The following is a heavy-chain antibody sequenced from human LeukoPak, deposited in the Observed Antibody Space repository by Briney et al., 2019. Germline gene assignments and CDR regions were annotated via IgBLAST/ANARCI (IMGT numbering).Heavy chain of an antibody. Sequence: SETLSLTCAVSGGSIRSSNWWSWFRQPPGKGLEWIGEIHHSGITNYNPSLKSRVTMSVDMSKNQFSLKLSSVTAADTAVYYCARLVNSGIAAQSQIDYWGQGTLVTVSS. J-gene: IGHJ4*02. V-gene: IGHV4-4*02. D-gene: IGHD6-13*01. CDR1: GGSIRSSNW. CDR2: IHHSGIT. CDR3: ARLVNSGIAAQSQIDY.